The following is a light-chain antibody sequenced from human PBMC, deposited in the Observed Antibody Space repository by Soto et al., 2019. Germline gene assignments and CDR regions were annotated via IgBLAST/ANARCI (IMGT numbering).Light chain of an antibody. CDR3: SAYTTTGTLV. J-gene: IGLJ3*02. V-gene: IGLV2-14*01. CDR1: SSDVGGYNH. Sequence: QSALTQPASVSGSPGQSITISCTGTSSDVGGYNHVSWYQQYPGKAPKLMVYEVSNRPSGVSTRFSGSKSGNTASLTISGLQADDEADYYCSAYTTTGTLVFGGRTKLTVL. CDR2: EVS.